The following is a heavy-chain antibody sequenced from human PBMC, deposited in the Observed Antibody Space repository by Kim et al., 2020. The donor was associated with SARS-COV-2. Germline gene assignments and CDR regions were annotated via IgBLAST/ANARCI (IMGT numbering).Heavy chain of an antibody. V-gene: IGHV4-59*13. CDR1: GGSISSYY. J-gene: IGHJ6*02. D-gene: IGHD2-2*01. Sequence: SETLSLTCTVSGGSISSYYWSWIRQPPGKGLEWIGYIYYSGSTNYNPSLKSRVTISVDTSKNQFSLKLSSVTAADTAVYYCARDSSTSHVGYYYYYGMDVWGQGTTVTVSS. CDR2: IYYSGST. CDR3: ARDSSTSHVGYYYYYGMDV.